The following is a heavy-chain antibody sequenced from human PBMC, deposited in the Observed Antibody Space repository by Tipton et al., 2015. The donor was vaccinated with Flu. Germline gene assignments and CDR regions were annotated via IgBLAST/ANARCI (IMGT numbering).Heavy chain of an antibody. Sequence: TLSLTCAVSGYSISSGYYWGWIRQPPGKGLEWIGSIYYSGSTYYNPSLESRVTLSMDTSKKQVFLKLSSVTAADTAVYYCARDVGATRFFDPWGPGILVTVSS. CDR1: GYSISSGYY. J-gene: IGHJ5*01. CDR2: IYYSGST. D-gene: IGHD1-26*01. CDR3: ARDVGATRFFDP. V-gene: IGHV4-38-2*02.